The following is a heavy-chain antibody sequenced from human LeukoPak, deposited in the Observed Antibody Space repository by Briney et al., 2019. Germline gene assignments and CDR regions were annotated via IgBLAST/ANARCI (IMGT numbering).Heavy chain of an antibody. Sequence: SETLSLTCAVYGGSFSGYYWSWIRRPPGKGLEWIGSIYYSGSTYYNPSLKSRVTISVDTSKNQFSLKLSSVTAADTAVYYCARRRYYDILTGYLGYYFDYWGQGTLVTVSS. D-gene: IGHD3-9*01. CDR1: GGSFSGYY. V-gene: IGHV4-34*01. CDR3: ARRRYYDILTGYLGYYFDY. CDR2: IYYSGST. J-gene: IGHJ4*02.